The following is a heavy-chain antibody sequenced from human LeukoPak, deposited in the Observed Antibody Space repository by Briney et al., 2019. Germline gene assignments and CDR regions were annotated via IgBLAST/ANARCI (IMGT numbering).Heavy chain of an antibody. V-gene: IGHV3-23*01. CDR1: GFTFSSYA. CDR3: ARDSAPITMVVVVPAGFDY. J-gene: IGHJ4*02. Sequence: GGSLRLSCAASGFTFSSYAMSWVRQAPGKGLEWVSAISGSGGSTYYADSVKGRFTISRDNAKNSLYLQVNSLRAEDTAVYYCARDSAPITMVVVVPAGFDYWGQGTRVIVSS. CDR2: ISGSGGST. D-gene: IGHD3-22*01.